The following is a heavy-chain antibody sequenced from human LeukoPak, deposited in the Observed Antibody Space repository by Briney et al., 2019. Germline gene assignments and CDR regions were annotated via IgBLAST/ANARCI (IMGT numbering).Heavy chain of an antibody. CDR3: ARGDDILTGYWNAGPTDY. J-gene: IGHJ4*02. CDR1: GYTFTGYY. CDR2: INPNSGGT. Sequence: GASVKVSCKASGYTFTGYYMHWVRQAPGQGLEWMGWINPNSGGTNYAQKFQGRVTMTRDTSISTAYMELSRLRSDDTAVYYCARGDDILTGYWNAGPTDYRGQGTLVTVSS. V-gene: IGHV1-2*02. D-gene: IGHD3-9*01.